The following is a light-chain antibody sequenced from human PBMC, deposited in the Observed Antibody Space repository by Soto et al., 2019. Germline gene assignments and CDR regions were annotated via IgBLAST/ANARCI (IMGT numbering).Light chain of an antibody. V-gene: IGKV3-15*01. CDR1: ESVHRN. J-gene: IGKJ3*01. CDR2: YAS. CDR3: QHYSNWPPT. Sequence: EVVMTQSPATLSVSPGERVTLSCRASESVHRNLALYQQKPGQGPSILIYYASTRATGVPDRFTGSGSGTEFTLTISSLQSEDFGVYHCQHYSNWPPTFGPGTKVEIK.